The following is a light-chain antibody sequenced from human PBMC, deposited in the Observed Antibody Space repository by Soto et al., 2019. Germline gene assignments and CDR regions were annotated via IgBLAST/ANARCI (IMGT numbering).Light chain of an antibody. CDR2: EVN. CDR3: FSYADHESVI. Sequence: QSVLTQPASVSGSPGQSIPISCTGTSSDVGKYNAVSWYQQLPGKAPKLILFEVNKWPSGASHRFSGSKSGDTSSLTISGLQTDDEADYFCFSYADHESVIFGGGTQRTVL. J-gene: IGLJ2*01. CDR1: SSDVGKYNA. V-gene: IGLV2-23*02.